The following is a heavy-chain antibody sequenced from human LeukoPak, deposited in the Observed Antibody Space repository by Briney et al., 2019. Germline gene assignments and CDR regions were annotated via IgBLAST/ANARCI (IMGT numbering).Heavy chain of an antibody. CDR1: GYMFSAYY. V-gene: IGHV3-11*04. CDR2: ISHSGSTI. CDR3: ATYGSGSGTFFES. D-gene: IGHD3-10*01. J-gene: IGHJ4*01. Sequence: AGGSLRLSCAASGYMFSAYYMSWIRQTPEKGLEWLSYISHSGSTIYYADSVKGRFTISRDNAKNSLYLQMDSLRAEDTGLYYCATYGSGSGTFFESWGQGTLVTVSS.